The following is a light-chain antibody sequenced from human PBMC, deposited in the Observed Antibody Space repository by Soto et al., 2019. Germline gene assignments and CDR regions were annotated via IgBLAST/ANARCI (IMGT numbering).Light chain of an antibody. CDR2: GAS. V-gene: IGKV3-20*01. Sequence: EIVLTQSPGTLSLSPGERATLSCRASQSVSSSYLAWYQQKPGQAPRLLTYGASSRATGIPDRFSGSGSGIYFTLTISRLEPEDFAVYYCQRYGSSRWTFGQGTKVEVK. J-gene: IGKJ1*01. CDR3: QRYGSSRWT. CDR1: QSVSSSY.